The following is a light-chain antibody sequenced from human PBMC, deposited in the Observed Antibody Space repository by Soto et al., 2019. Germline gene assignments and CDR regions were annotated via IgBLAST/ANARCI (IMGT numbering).Light chain of an antibody. J-gene: IGKJ1*01. CDR2: AAS. Sequence: DIQMTQSPSSLSASVGDRVTITCRASQSIRSYLSWYQQKPGKAPKLLIYAASSLQSGVPLRYSGSGSGTDFTLTISSLQPEDFATYYCQQSYSTPRTFGQGTKVEIK. CDR3: QQSYSTPRT. CDR1: QSIRSY. V-gene: IGKV1-39*01.